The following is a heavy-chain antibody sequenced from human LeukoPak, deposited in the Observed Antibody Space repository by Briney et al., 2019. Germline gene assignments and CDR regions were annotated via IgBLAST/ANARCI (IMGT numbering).Heavy chain of an antibody. Sequence: GGSLRLSCAAPGYTFSSYLMNWARQAPGKGREWVAGINHNGNMNYNLDSVKGRFTISRDNAKNSMYLQMSNLRAEDTAVYFCARGGGLDVWGQGATVTVSS. D-gene: IGHD3-16*01. CDR1: GYTFSSYL. CDR2: INHNGNMN. CDR3: ARGGGLDV. J-gene: IGHJ6*02. V-gene: IGHV3-7*03.